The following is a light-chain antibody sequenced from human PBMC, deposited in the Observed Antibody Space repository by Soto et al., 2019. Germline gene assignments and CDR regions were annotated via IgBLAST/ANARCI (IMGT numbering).Light chain of an antibody. CDR1: QSVLFSSNNKNY. CDR3: QQSYSTPIT. CDR2: WAS. J-gene: IGKJ5*01. V-gene: IGKV4-1*01. Sequence: DIVMTQSPDSLAVSLGERATINCKSSQSVLFSSNNKNYLAWYQQKPGQPPKLLIYWASTRESGGPNRFSGSGSGTDFTLTISSLQAEDVAVYYCQQSYSTPITFGQGTRLEIK.